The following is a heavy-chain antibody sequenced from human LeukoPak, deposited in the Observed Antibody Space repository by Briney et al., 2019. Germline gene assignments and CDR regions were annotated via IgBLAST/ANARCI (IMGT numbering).Heavy chain of an antibody. Sequence: SETLSLTCTVSGGSISSYYWSRIRQPPGKGLEWIGYISYSGSTNYNPSLKSRVTISVDTSKNQFSLKLSSATAADTAVYYCAKYVWGSYPTFEDYWGQGTLVTVSS. J-gene: IGHJ4*02. CDR3: AKYVWGSYPTFEDY. CDR2: ISYSGST. CDR1: GGSISSYY. V-gene: IGHV4-59*01. D-gene: IGHD3-16*02.